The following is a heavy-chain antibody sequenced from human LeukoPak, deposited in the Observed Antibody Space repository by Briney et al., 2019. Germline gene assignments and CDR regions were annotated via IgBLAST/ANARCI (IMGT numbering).Heavy chain of an antibody. CDR1: GFTFSSYS. CDR2: ISSSSSYI. J-gene: IGHJ4*02. Sequence: GGSLRLSCAASGFTFSSYSMNWVRQAPGKGLEWVSSISSSSSYIYYADSVKGRFTISRDNAKNSLYLQMNSLRAEDTAVYYCARDLAWQQSDYWGQGTLVTVSS. V-gene: IGHV3-21*01. D-gene: IGHD6-13*01. CDR3: ARDLAWQQSDY.